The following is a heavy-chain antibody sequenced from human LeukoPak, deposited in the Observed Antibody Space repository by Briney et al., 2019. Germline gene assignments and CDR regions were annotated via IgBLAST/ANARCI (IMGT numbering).Heavy chain of an antibody. D-gene: IGHD2-2*01. Sequence: GGSLRLSCAASGFTFSSYWMSWVRQAPGKGLEWVANIKQDGSEKYYVDSVKGRFTISRDNAKNSLYLQMNSLRAEDTAVYYCARRGFSGYAENYYYYYGMDVWGQGTTVTVSS. CDR3: ARRGFSGYAENYYYYYGMDV. V-gene: IGHV3-7*01. CDR1: GFTFSSYW. J-gene: IGHJ6*02. CDR2: IKQDGSEK.